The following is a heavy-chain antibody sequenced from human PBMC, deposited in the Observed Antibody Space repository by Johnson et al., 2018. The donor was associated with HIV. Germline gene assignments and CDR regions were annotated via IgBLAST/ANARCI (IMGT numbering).Heavy chain of an antibody. Sequence: VQLVESGGGAVRPGGSLRISCAASGFTFDDYGMSWVRQAPGKGLEWVSGINWNGGRTGYADSGQGRFTISRDNAKNSQYLQMNSLRAEDTAVYYCARPSVVTTLTTTPWAFDIWGQGTMVTVSS. V-gene: IGHV3-20*04. CDR3: ARPSVVTTLTTTPWAFDI. D-gene: IGHD4-17*01. J-gene: IGHJ3*02. CDR2: INWNGGRT. CDR1: GFTFDDYG.